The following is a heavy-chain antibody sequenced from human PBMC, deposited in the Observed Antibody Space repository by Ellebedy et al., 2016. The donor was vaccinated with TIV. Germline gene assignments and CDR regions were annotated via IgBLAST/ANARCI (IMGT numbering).Heavy chain of an antibody. J-gene: IGHJ6*02. CDR1: GGSISSGGYY. CDR3: ARDSSPYQYGMDV. CDR2: IYYSGST. Sequence: SETLSLTXTVSGGSISSGGYYWSWIRQHPGKGLEWIGYIYYSGSTYYNPSLKSRVTISVDTSKNQFSLKLSSVTAADTAVYYCARDSSPYQYGMDVWGQGTTVTVSS. V-gene: IGHV4-31*03. D-gene: IGHD2-2*01.